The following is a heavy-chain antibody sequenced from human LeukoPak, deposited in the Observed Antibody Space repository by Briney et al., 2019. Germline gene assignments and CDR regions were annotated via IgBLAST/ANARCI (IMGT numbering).Heavy chain of an antibody. D-gene: IGHD3-10*01. CDR2: IYHSGST. V-gene: IGHV4-38-2*01. J-gene: IGHJ4*02. Sequence: PSETLSLTCAVSGYSISSGYYWGWIRQPPGRGREWIGSIYHSGSTYYNPSLKSRVTISVDTSKNQFSLKLSSVTAADTAVYYCASLWFGEPSSFDYWGQGTLVTVSS. CDR3: ASLWFGEPSSFDY. CDR1: GYSISSGYY.